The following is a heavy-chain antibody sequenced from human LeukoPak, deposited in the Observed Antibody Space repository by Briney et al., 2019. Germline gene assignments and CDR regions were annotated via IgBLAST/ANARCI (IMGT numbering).Heavy chain of an antibody. V-gene: IGHV3-21*01. J-gene: IGHJ3*02. Sequence: GGSLRLSCEVSGFDFSTYSMNWVRQAPGKGLEWVSSISGSSSYKFYADSVKGRFTISRDNSKNTLYLQMNSLRAEDTAVYYCARVKGHSRNNDAFDIWGQGTMVTVSS. CDR1: GFDFSTYS. CDR2: ISGSSSYK. CDR3: ARVKGHSRNNDAFDI. D-gene: IGHD6-13*01.